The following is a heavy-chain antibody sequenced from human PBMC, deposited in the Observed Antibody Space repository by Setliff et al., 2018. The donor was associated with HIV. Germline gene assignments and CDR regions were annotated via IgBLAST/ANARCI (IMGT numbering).Heavy chain of an antibody. CDR1: GDSISTDY. Sequence: PSETLSLTCTVSGDSISTDYWTWIRQPPGKGLEWIGTISYTGSTYYDPSLKSRVTISLDTSKNQFFLKLSSVTAADTAVYYCARHSPSDYWGQGTLVTVSS. J-gene: IGHJ4*02. CDR2: ISYTGST. CDR3: ARHSPSDY. V-gene: IGHV4-59*08.